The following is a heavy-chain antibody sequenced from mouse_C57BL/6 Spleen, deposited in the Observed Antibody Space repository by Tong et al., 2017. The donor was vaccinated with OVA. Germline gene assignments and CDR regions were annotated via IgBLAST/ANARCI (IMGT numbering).Heavy chain of an antibody. D-gene: IGHD2-4*01. V-gene: IGHV14-4*01. CDR1: GFNIKDDY. J-gene: IGHJ3*01. CDR3: TRVYDYDGAWFAY. CDR2: IDPENGDT. Sequence: EVQLQESGAELVRPGASVKLSCTASGFNIKDDYMHWVKQRPEQGLEWIGWIDPENGDTEYASKFQGKATITADTSSNTAYLQLSSLTSEDTAVYYCTRVYDYDGAWFAYWGQGTLVTVSA.